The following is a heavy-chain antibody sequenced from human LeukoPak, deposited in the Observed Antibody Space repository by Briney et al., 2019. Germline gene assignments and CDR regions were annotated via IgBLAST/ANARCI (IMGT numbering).Heavy chain of an antibody. CDR2: MYTRGTT. V-gene: IGHV4-4*07. D-gene: IGHD3-9*01. Sequence: TPSETLSLTCTVSGGSISSYYWSWIRQSAGKGLEWIGRMYTRGTTSYNPSLKSRVTMSVDTSKNQSSLKLSSVTAADPPAYSFAIVPGYYDILTGYSPHWYFDLWGRGTLVTVSS. J-gene: IGHJ2*01. CDR3: AIVPGYYDILTGYSPHWYFDL. CDR1: GGSISSYY.